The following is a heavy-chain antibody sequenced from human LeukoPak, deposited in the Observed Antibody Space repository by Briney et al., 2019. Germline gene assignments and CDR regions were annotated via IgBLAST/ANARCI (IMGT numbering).Heavy chain of an antibody. Sequence: PGGSLRLSCAASGFTFSSYAMHWVRQAPGKGLEWVAVISYDGSNKYYADSVKGRFTISRDNSKNTLYLQMNSLRVEDTAVYYCARSLGDYFDYWGQGTLVTVSS. CDR1: GFTFSSYA. J-gene: IGHJ4*02. D-gene: IGHD4-17*01. V-gene: IGHV3-30-3*01. CDR3: ARSLGDYFDY. CDR2: ISYDGSNK.